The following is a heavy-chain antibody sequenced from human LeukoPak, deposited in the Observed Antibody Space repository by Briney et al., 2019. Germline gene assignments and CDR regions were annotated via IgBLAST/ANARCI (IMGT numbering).Heavy chain of an antibody. J-gene: IGHJ3*02. CDR1: GGSISSSSYY. Sequence: SETLSLTCTVSGGSISSSSYYWSWIRQPAGKGLEWIGRVYTSGSTHYNPSLKTRLTMSVDTSKNQFSLKLSSVTAADTAVYYCARLITGTTTAFDIWGQGTMVTVSS. D-gene: IGHD1-7*01. V-gene: IGHV4-61*02. CDR2: VYTSGST. CDR3: ARLITGTTTAFDI.